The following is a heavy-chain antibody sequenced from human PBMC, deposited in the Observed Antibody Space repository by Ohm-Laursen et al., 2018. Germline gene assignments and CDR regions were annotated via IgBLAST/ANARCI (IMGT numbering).Heavy chain of an antibody. Sequence: SLRLPCTASGFTFNTYAMTWARQAPGKGLEWVSVISGSGDSTDYADSVKGRFTISRDSSNDTLYLQMNSLSAEDTAVYYCAKARSAVVTAASNHWGQGTLVTVSS. CDR2: ISGSGDST. CDR1: GFTFNTYA. CDR3: AKARSAVVTAASNH. V-gene: IGHV3-23*01. D-gene: IGHD2-15*01. J-gene: IGHJ1*01.